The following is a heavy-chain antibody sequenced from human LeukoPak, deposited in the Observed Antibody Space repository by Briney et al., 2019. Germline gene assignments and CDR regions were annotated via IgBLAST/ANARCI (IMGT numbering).Heavy chain of an antibody. V-gene: IGHV3-74*01. D-gene: IGHD6-13*01. J-gene: IGHJ4*02. CDR1: GFTFSSYW. Sequence: GGSLRLTCAASGFTFSSYWMHWVRQAPGKGLVLVSRINSDGSSTSYADSVKGRFTISRDNAKNTLYLQMNSLRAEDTAVYYCASFSGGSWYGFDYWGQGTLVTVSS. CDR3: ASFSGGSWYGFDY. CDR2: INSDGSST.